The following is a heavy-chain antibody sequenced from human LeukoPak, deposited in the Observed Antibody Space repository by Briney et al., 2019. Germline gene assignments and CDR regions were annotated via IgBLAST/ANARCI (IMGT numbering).Heavy chain of an antibody. Sequence: SETLSLTCTVSGGSISGSSYYWGWIRQPPGKGLEWIGSIYYSGSTYYNPSLKNRVTISVDTSKNQFSLKLSSVTAADTAAYYCARQPHLRGYSGYDFYPNWFDPWGQGTLVIVSS. D-gene: IGHD5-12*01. CDR2: IYYSGST. CDR3: ARQPHLRGYSGYDFYPNWFDP. J-gene: IGHJ5*02. V-gene: IGHV4-39*01. CDR1: GGSISGSSYY.